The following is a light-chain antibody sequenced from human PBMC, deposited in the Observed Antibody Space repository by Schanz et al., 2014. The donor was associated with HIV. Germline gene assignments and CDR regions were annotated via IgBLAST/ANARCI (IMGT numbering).Light chain of an antibody. J-gene: IGLJ2*01. Sequence: QSALTQPPSASGSPGQSVAISCTGASSDIGVSWYQQYPGNAPKLMIFAVNRRTSGVSDRFSGAKSGNTAFLLVSGVQDEDEADYYCASYASTSTVVFGGGTKLTVL. CDR3: ASYASTSTVV. V-gene: IGLV2-8*01. CDR2: AVN. CDR1: SSDIG.